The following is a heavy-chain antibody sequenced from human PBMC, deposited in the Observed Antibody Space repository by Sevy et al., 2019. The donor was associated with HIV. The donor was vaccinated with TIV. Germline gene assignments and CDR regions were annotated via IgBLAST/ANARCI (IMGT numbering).Heavy chain of an antibody. D-gene: IGHD6-19*01. Sequence: GGSLRLSCAASGFTFDDFAMHWVRQVPGKGLEWVSGLNSDSGSVDYSDSVKGRFTISRDNAKNALFLQMNSLRAEDTALYYCAKDIGATGIAVVANWGQGIQVTVSS. J-gene: IGHJ4*02. CDR3: AKDIGATGIAVVAN. CDR2: LNSDSGSV. V-gene: IGHV3-9*01. CDR1: GFTFDDFA.